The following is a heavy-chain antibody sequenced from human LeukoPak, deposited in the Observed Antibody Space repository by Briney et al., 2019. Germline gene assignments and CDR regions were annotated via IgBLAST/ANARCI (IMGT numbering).Heavy chain of an antibody. CDR1: GFTLPSYV. V-gene: IGHV3-23*01. Sequence: GGSLRLSCAASGFTLPSYVVSWVRQTPGKGLEWVSSFRGSDETTKYADSVKGRFSISGEKSKNTVYLQMNNLRAEDTALYYCAKGKYIGTWYFDYWGQGTLVTVSS. CDR3: AKGKYIGTWYFDY. J-gene: IGHJ4*02. CDR2: FRGSDETT. D-gene: IGHD6-13*01.